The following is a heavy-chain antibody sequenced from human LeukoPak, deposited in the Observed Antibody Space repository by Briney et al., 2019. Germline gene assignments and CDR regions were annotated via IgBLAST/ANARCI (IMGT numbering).Heavy chain of an antibody. Sequence: ASVKVSCKASGYTFTGYYMHWVRQAPGQGLEWMGWINPNSGGTNYAQKFQGRVTMTRDTSISTAYMELSRLRSDDTAVYYCARRKGSYFSDAFDIWGQGTMVTVSS. D-gene: IGHD1-26*01. CDR2: INPNSGGT. CDR3: ARRKGSYFSDAFDI. V-gene: IGHV1-2*02. J-gene: IGHJ3*02. CDR1: GYTFTGYY.